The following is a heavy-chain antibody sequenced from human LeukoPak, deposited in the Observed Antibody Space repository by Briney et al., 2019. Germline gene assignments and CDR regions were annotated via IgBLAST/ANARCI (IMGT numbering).Heavy chain of an antibody. CDR3: ARDLGTTAARRNWYFDL. V-gene: IGHV4-30-4*01. D-gene: IGHD6-6*01. J-gene: IGHJ2*01. CDR2: IYYSGST. CDR1: GGSISSGDYY. Sequence: KSSQTLSLTCTVSGGSISSGDYYWSWIRQPPGKGLEWIGYIYYSGSTYYNPSLKSRVTISVDTSKNQFSLKLSSVTAADTAVYYCARDLGTTAARRNWYFDLWGRGTLVTVSS.